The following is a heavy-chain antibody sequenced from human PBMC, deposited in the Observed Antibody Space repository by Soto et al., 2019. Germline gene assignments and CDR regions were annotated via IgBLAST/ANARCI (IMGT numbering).Heavy chain of an antibody. CDR2: IGSTGSVT. Sequence: EVQLVESGGGLVQPGGSLRLSCAVSGFTFSGYSFNWVRQAPGRGLEWVSFIGSTGSVTHYADSVMGRFTISRDNARNSLYLQMASLRADDTAVYRCARARPTSGPAYGLEIWGQGTVVTVSS. CDR1: GFTFSGYS. J-gene: IGHJ3*02. V-gene: IGHV3-48*04. CDR3: ARARPTSGPAYGLEI. D-gene: IGHD4-17*01.